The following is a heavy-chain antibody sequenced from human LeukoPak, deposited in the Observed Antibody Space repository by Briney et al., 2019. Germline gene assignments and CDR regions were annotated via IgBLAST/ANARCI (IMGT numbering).Heavy chain of an antibody. Sequence: ASVKVSCKAPGHTFTGYYMHWVRQAPGQGLEWMGWINPNSGGTNYAQKFQGRVTMTRDTSISTAYMELSRLRSDDTAVYYCARVVVAATRYFDYWGQGTLVTVSS. CDR3: ARVVVAATRYFDY. D-gene: IGHD2-15*01. CDR1: GHTFTGYY. CDR2: INPNSGGT. V-gene: IGHV1-2*02. J-gene: IGHJ4*02.